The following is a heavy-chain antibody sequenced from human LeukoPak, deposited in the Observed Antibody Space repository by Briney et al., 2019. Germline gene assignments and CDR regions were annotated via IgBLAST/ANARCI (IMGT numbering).Heavy chain of an antibody. CDR3: AKSGYYVNGPIDY. V-gene: IGHV3-23*01. J-gene: IGHJ4*02. Sequence: GGSLRLSCAASGFTFSSYAMSWVRQAPGKGLEWVTAISGSGGSTYYADSVKGRFTISRDNSKNTLYLQMNSLRAEDTAVYYCAKSGYYVNGPIDYWGQGTLVTVSS. CDR1: GFTFSSYA. CDR2: ISGSGGST. D-gene: IGHD3-22*01.